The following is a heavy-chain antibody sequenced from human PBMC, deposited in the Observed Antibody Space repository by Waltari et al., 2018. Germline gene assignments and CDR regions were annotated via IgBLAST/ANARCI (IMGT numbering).Heavy chain of an antibody. Sequence: QVQLVESGGGVVQPGRSLRLSCAASGFTFSSYGMHWVRQAPGKGLEWVAVIWYDGSNKYYAGSVKGRFTISRDNSKNTLYLQMNSLRAEDTAVYYCAKDPGGYDYGDYFDYWGQGTLVTVSS. V-gene: IGHV3-30*18. D-gene: IGHD4-17*01. J-gene: IGHJ4*02. CDR1: GFTFSSYG. CDR2: IWYDGSNK. CDR3: AKDPGGYDYGDYFDY.